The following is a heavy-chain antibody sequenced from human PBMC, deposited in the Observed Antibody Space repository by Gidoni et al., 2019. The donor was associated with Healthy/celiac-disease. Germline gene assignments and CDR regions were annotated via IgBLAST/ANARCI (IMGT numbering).Heavy chain of an antibody. CDR3: ASGPIAVAGSDFSFDY. CDR1: GYPFPSSA. D-gene: IGHD6-19*01. CDR2: INAGNGNT. Sequence: QVQLVQSGAQVTTPGASVKVSCKASGYPFPSSAMHWVRQAPGQRLEWMGWINAGNGNTKYSQKFQGRVTITRDTSASTAYMELSSLRSEDTAVYYCASGPIAVAGSDFSFDYWGQGTLVTVSS. J-gene: IGHJ4*02. V-gene: IGHV1-3*01.